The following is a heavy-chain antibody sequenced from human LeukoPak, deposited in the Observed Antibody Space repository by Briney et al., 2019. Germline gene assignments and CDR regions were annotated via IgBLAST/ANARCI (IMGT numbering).Heavy chain of an antibody. CDR1: GGSFSGYY. J-gene: IGHJ4*02. CDR2: INHSGST. V-gene: IGHV4-34*01. CDR3: ARVFGYYFDY. D-gene: IGHD3-10*01. Sequence: PSETLSLTCAVYGGSFSGYYWSWIRQPPGKGLEWIGEINHSGSTNYNPSLKSRVTISVDTSKYQFSLKLSSVTAADTAVYYCARVFGYYFDYWGQGTLVTVSS.